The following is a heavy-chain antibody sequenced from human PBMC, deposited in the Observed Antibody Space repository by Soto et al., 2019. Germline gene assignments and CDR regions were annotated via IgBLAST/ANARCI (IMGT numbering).Heavy chain of an antibody. CDR2: ISGSGGST. V-gene: IGHV3-23*01. Sequence: EVQLLESGGGLVQPGGSLRLSCAASGFTFSTYAMTWVRQAPGKGLEWVSVISGSGGSTDYADSVKGRFTISRDNSKNTLYLQMNNLRAEDTPVYYCAKGRGASRGACDMWGQGTMVTVSS. CDR3: AKGRGASRGACDM. CDR1: GFTFSTYA. J-gene: IGHJ3*02. D-gene: IGHD1-26*01.